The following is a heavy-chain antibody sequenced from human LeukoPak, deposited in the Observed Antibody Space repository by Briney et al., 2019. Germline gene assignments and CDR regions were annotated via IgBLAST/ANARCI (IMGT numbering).Heavy chain of an antibody. CDR1: GFTFNGYW. J-gene: IGHJ1*01. CDR2: LNQDGSEK. Sequence: GGSLRLTCAASGFTFNGYWMSWVRQAPGKGLEWVANLNQDGSEKYYVDSVRGRFTISRDNAKNSLYLQMNTLRAEDTAVYYCARFGVPDSSGTSFQHWGQGTLVTVSS. V-gene: IGHV3-7*01. CDR3: ARFGVPDSSGTSFQH. D-gene: IGHD3-22*01.